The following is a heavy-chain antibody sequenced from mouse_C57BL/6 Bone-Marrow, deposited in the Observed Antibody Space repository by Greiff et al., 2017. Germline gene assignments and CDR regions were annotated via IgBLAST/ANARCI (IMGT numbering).Heavy chain of an antibody. V-gene: IGHV1-64*01. CDR1: GYTFTSYW. CDR2: IPPNSGST. CDR3: AVYYDYDGFAY. D-gene: IGHD2-4*01. J-gene: IGHJ3*01. Sequence: VQLKQPGAELVKPGASVKLSCKASGYTFTSYWLHWVKQRPGQGLEWIGMIPPNSGSTNYNEKVKSKATLTVDKSSSTAYMQLSSLTSEDSAVYYCAVYYDYDGFAYWGQGTLVTVSA.